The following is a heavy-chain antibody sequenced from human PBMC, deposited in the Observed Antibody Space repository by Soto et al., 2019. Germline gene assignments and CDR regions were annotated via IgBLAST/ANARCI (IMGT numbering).Heavy chain of an antibody. CDR2: ISSSSSTI. V-gene: IGHV3-48*01. CDR3: ARQEDYDFWSGPTYYYYYYGMDV. D-gene: IGHD3-3*01. Sequence: EVQLVESGGGLVQPGGSLRLSCAASGFTFSSYSMNWVRQAPGKGLEWVSYISSSSSTIYYADSVKGRFTISRDNAKNSLFLQMNSLRAEDTAVYYCARQEDYDFWSGPTYYYYYYGMDVWGQGTTVTVSS. CDR1: GFTFSSYS. J-gene: IGHJ6*02.